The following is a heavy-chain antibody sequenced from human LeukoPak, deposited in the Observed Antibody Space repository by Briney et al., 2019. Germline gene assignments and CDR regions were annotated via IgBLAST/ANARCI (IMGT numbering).Heavy chain of an antibody. D-gene: IGHD5/OR15-5a*01. J-gene: IGHJ4*02. CDR3: ARGSLRLFDY. V-gene: IGHV4-31*03. CDR2: IYFSGSA. CDR1: GGSTSSGGHS. Sequence: PSQTPSLTCTVSGGSTSSGGHSCSWIRHHAAKGLEWIGYIYFSGSAYYNPSLESRVTISKDTSKNQFSLKLTSVTAADTAVYYCARGSLRLFDYWGQGTLVTVSS.